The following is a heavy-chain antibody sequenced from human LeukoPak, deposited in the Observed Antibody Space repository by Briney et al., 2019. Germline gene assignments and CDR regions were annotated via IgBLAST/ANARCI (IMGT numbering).Heavy chain of an antibody. CDR3: ARGADLEMATIHSYYFDY. J-gene: IGHJ4*02. CDR2: ISAYNGNT. CDR1: GYTFTSYG. Sequence: ASVKVSCKASGYTFTSYGISWVRQAPGQGLEWMGWISAYNGNTNYAQKLQGRVTMTTDTSTSTAYMELRSLRSDDTAVYYCARGADLEMATIHSYYFDYWGQGTLVTVSS. D-gene: IGHD5-24*01. V-gene: IGHV1-18*01.